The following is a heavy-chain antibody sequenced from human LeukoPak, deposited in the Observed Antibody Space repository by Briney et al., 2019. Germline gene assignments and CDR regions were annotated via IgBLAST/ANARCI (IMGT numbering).Heavy chain of an antibody. CDR1: GYTFTGHY. CDR2: INPNSGDT. V-gene: IGHV1-2*02. D-gene: IGHD2-2*01. J-gene: IGHJ4*02. CDR3: ARRLTTSQDLDY. Sequence: ASVKVSCKASGYTFTGHYMYWVRQAAGQGLEWMGWINPNSGDTNCAQKFQGRVTMTRDTSTSTAYMDLNRLTSDDTAVYYCARRLTTSQDLDYWGQGTLVTVSS.